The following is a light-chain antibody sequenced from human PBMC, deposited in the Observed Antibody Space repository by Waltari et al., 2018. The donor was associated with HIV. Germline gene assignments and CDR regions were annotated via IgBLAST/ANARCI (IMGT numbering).Light chain of an antibody. Sequence: ALQMTQSPSSLSASVGDRVTITCRASQGIGHDLGWYQQKPGKAPKLLIYATSNLHSGVPSRFSGSGADTNFTLTINSLQPDDFATYFCLQTHSYTLTFGGGTNV. CDR1: QGIGHD. J-gene: IGKJ4*01. V-gene: IGKV1-6*01. CDR3: LQTHSYTLT. CDR2: ATS.